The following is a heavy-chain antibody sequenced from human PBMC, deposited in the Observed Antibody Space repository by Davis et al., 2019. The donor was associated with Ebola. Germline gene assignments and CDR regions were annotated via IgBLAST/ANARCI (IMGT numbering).Heavy chain of an antibody. CDR2: IYPDDSDT. CDR1: GYSFPNYW. J-gene: IGHJ4*02. Sequence: GESLKISCQGSGYSFPNYWIGWVRQMPGKGLEWMGIIYPDDSDTRYSPSFQGHVTISADKSISTAYLQWSSLKASDTAMYYCARLTMVRGVHWGQGTLVTVSS. D-gene: IGHD3-10*01. CDR3: ARLTMVRGVH. V-gene: IGHV5-51*01.